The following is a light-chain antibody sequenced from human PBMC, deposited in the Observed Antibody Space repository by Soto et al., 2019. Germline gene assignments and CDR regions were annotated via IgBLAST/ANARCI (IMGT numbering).Light chain of an antibody. CDR3: LLCYVGAHG. Sequence: QAVVTQEPSLTVSPGGTVTLTCASSTGAVTSGHYPNWFQQKPGPATRAIMYSTDDKHPWTPALISVSLLGGKAALTLSGLQPEDEAEYYCLLCYVGAHGFGGGTKLTVL. CDR2: STD. J-gene: IGLJ3*02. CDR1: TGAVTSGHY. V-gene: IGLV7-43*01.